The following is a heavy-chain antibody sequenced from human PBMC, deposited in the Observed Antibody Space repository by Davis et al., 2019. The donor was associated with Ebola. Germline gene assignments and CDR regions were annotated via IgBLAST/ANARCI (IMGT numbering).Heavy chain of an antibody. D-gene: IGHD3-3*01. V-gene: IGHV3-23*01. CDR2: ISGSGGST. CDR1: GFTSSSYA. CDR3: AKDKNYDFWSGYPHDAFNI. J-gene: IGHJ3*02. Sequence: GESLKIPFAASGFTSSSYAMSWVRQAPGKVLEWVSAISGSGGSTYYADSVKGRFTISRDNSKNTLYLQMNSLRAEDTAIYYCAKDKNYDFWSGYPHDAFNIWGQGTMVTVSS.